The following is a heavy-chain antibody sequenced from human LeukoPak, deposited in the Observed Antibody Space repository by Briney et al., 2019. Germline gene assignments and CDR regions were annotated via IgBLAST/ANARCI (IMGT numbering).Heavy chain of an antibody. J-gene: IGHJ5*02. CDR3: ARFHHRGWFDP. V-gene: IGHV4-38-2*02. D-gene: IGHD1-14*01. CDR2: IYHSGST. Sequence: SETLSLTCTVSGYSITSGYYWGWIRQPPGKGLEWIGSIYHSGSTFYNPSLKSRVTISVDTSKNQFSLKLSSVTAADTAVYYCARFHHRGWFDPWGQGTLVTVSS. CDR1: GYSITSGYY.